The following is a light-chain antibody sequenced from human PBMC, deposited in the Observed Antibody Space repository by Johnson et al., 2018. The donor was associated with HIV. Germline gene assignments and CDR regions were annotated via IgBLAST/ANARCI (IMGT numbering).Light chain of an antibody. CDR2: DTD. Sequence: QSVLTQPPSMSAAPGQKVTISCSGSSSNIGNNYVSWYQQLPGTAPKLLIYDTDKRPSGIPDRFSASKSDTSATLGITGLQTGDEANYYCGTWDGGLSIYVFGTGTEVTV. J-gene: IGLJ1*01. V-gene: IGLV1-51*01. CDR3: GTWDGGLSIYV. CDR1: SSNIGNNY.